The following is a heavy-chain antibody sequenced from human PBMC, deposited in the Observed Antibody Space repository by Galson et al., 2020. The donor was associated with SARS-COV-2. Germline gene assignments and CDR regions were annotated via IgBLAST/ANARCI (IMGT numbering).Heavy chain of an antibody. CDR1: GFTFKSHA. D-gene: IGHD6-19*01. CDR2: IWYDGSNK. J-gene: IGHJ4*02. CDR3: ARDGQSSSGWALDY. Sequence: GESLKISCEASGFTFKSHAMHWVRQAPGTGLEWVAQIWYDGSNKYHVDSVQGRFTISRDNSENTVHLQMNNLRAEDTAVYYCARDGQSSSGWALDYWGQGTLVTVSS. V-gene: IGHV3-33*01.